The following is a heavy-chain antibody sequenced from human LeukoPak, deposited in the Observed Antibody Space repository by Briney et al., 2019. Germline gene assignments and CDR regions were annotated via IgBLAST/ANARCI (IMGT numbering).Heavy chain of an antibody. Sequence: SETLSLTCTVSGYSISSGYYWGWIRQPPGKGLEWIGNVHHSGRTYDNPSLKSRVTISVDTSKNQFSLKLSSVTAADTAVYYCARQKAAAAPKDYWGQGTLVTVSS. CDR1: GYSISSGYY. V-gene: IGHV4-38-2*02. CDR2: VHHSGRT. J-gene: IGHJ4*02. D-gene: IGHD6-13*01. CDR3: ARQKAAAAPKDY.